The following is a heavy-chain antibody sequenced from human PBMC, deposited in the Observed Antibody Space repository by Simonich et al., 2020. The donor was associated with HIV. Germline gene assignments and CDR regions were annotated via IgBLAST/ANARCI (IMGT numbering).Heavy chain of an antibody. CDR3: ARGLSTGTYYFDY. CDR1: GYTFTGYY. V-gene: IGHV1-2*02. D-gene: IGHD1-7*01. Sequence: QVQLVQSGAEVKKPGASVKVSCKASGYTFTGYYMHWVRQAPGQGLGWMGWINPNSGGTNYAQKFQGRVTMTRETSIRTAYMELSRLRSDDTALYYCARGLSTGTYYFDYWGQGTLVTVSS. CDR2: INPNSGGT. J-gene: IGHJ4*02.